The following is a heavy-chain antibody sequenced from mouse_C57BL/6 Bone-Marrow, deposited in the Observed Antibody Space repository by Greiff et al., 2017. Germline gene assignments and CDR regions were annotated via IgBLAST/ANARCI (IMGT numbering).Heavy chain of an antibody. V-gene: IGHV1-85*01. Sequence: VQRVESGPELVKPGDSVKLSCKASGYTFTSYEINWAKQRPGQGLAWIGWIYPRDGSTKYNEKFKGKATLTVDTSSSTAYMELHSLTAEYSAVYFCAREGIYDGYYYFDYWGQGTTLTVAS. CDR1: GYTFTSYE. CDR2: IYPRDGST. J-gene: IGHJ2*01. CDR3: AREGIYDGYYYFDY. D-gene: IGHD2-3*01.